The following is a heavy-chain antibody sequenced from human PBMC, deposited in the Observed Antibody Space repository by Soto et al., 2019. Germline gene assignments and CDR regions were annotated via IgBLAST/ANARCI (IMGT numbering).Heavy chain of an antibody. D-gene: IGHD6-6*01. CDR3: ARSIAARPGGVFDP. CDR1: GFTFSSYA. J-gene: IGHJ5*02. Sequence: PGGSLRLSCAASGFTFSSYAMSWVRQSPGKGLEWVSAISGSGGSTYYADSVKGRFTISRDNSKNTLYLQMNSLRAEDTAVYYCARSIAARPGGVFDPWGQGTLVTVSS. V-gene: IGHV3-23*01. CDR2: ISGSGGST.